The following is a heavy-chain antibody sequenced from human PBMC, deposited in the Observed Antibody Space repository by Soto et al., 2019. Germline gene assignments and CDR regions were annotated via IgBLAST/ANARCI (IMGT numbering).Heavy chain of an antibody. D-gene: IGHD6-6*01. CDR3: AKGRHGSSYSAADY. CDR2: MSYDGSNE. J-gene: IGHJ4*02. Sequence: VHLVESGGGVVQPGRSLRLSCAASGFTFSNFGMHWVRQAPGKGLEWVAVMSYDGSNEYYGDSVKGRFTISRDSSKNTLFLQMNSLRDEDTAVYYCAKGRHGSSYSAADYWGQGTLVTVSS. CDR1: GFTFSNFG. V-gene: IGHV3-30*18.